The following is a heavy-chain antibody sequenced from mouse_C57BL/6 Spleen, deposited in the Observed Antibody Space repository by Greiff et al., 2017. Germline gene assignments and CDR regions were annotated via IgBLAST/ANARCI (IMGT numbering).Heavy chain of an antibody. CDR2: IHPNSGST. D-gene: IGHD1-1*01. CDR1: GYTFTSYW. CDR3: ARSSHYGSSAYAMED. Sequence: QVQLQQPGAELVKPGASVKLSCKASGYTFTSYWMHWVKQRPGQGLEWIGRIHPNSGSTNYNEKFKSKATLTVDKSSSTAYMQLSSLTSEDAAVYDCARSSHYGSSAYAMEDWGQGTSVTVSS. J-gene: IGHJ4*01. V-gene: IGHV1-64*01.